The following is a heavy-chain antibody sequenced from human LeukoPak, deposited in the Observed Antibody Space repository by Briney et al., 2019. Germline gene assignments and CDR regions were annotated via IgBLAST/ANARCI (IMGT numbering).Heavy chain of an antibody. J-gene: IGHJ4*02. Sequence: GRSLRLSCAASGFTFSSYGMHWVRQAPGKGLEWVAVIWYGGSNKYYADSVKGRFTISRDNSKNTLYLQMSSLRAEDTAVYYCARRAYGDYDNYFDYWGQGTLVTVSS. D-gene: IGHD4-17*01. CDR1: GFTFSSYG. V-gene: IGHV3-33*01. CDR2: IWYGGSNK. CDR3: ARRAYGDYDNYFDY.